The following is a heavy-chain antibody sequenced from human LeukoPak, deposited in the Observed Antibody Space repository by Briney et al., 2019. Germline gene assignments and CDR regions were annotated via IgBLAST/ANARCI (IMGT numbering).Heavy chain of an antibody. V-gene: IGHV3-66*01. CDR2: IYSGGST. D-gene: IGHD5-18*01. J-gene: IGHJ4*02. CDR3: ATGYSYGSETDY. Sequence: GALRLSCAISGFTVRSDYMSLGRQAPGKGLEGGSVIYSGGSTYYAASVKGRFTISRDNSKNTLYLQMNSLRAEDTAVYYCATGYSYGSETDYWGQGTLVTVSS. CDR1: GFTVRSDY.